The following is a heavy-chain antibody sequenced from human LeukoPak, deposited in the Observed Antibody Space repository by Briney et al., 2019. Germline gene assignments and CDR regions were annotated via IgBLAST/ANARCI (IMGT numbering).Heavy chain of an antibody. Sequence: SETLSLACTVYGGSISSYYWSSIRQPPGKGLEWIGYNYYSGSTNYNPSLKSRVTISVDTSKNQFSLKLSSVTAADKAVYYWARGTLEWLLTSDYWGQGTLVTVSS. CDR1: GGSISSYY. D-gene: IGHD3-3*01. J-gene: IGHJ4*02. CDR3: ARGTLEWLLTSDY. CDR2: NYYSGST. V-gene: IGHV4-59*01.